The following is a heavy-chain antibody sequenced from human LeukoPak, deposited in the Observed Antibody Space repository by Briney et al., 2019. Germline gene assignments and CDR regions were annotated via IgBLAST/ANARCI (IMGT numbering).Heavy chain of an antibody. CDR1: GFTFNNYW. CDR2: IKQVGSDK. Sequence: PGGSLRLSCAASGFTFNNYWMSWVRQAPGKGLEWVANIKQVGSDKNYVDSVKGRFTVSKDNAKNSLYLQMNSLRAQDAAVYYCARVGPARGFDYWGQGTLVTVSS. V-gene: IGHV3-7*05. CDR3: ARVGPARGFDY. J-gene: IGHJ4*02. D-gene: IGHD6-6*01.